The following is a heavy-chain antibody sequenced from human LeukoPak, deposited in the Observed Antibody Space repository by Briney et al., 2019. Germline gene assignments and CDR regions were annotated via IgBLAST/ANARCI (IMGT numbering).Heavy chain of an antibody. J-gene: IGHJ4*02. CDR1: GGSINSSSYY. V-gene: IGHV4-39*01. CDR2: IYYSGST. D-gene: IGHD3-9*01. Sequence: SETLSLTCTVSGGSINSSSYYWGWIRQPPGKGLEWIGSIYYSGSTYYNPSLKSRVTISVDTSKNQFSLKLSSVTAADTAVYYCARLARYFDWLLYFDYWGQGTLVTVSS. CDR3: ARLARYFDWLLYFDY.